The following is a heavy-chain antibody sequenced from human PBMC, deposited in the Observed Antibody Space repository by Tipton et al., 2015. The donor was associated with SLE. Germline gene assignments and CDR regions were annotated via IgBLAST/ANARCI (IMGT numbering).Heavy chain of an antibody. J-gene: IGHJ4*02. CDR3: AKDSTRSRGAFDY. CDR2: ISWNSGSI. D-gene: IGHD1-26*01. Sequence: SLRLSCAASGFTFSSYWMSWVRQAPGKGLEWVSGISWNSGSIGYADSVKGRFTISRDNAKNSLYLQMNSLRAEDTALYYRAKDSTRSRGAFDYWGQGTLVTVSS. CDR1: GFTFSSYW. V-gene: IGHV3-9*01.